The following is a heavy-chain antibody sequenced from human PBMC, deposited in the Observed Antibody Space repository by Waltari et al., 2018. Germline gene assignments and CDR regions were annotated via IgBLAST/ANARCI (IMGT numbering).Heavy chain of an antibody. V-gene: IGHV4-4*07. Sequence: QVQLQESGPGLVKPSETLSLTCTVSGGSISSYYWSWIRQPAGKGLEWMGRLYTSGSTYYNPSFKNRVTMSVDTSKSQFSLKLSSGAAADTAVYYCVRAPPDYHYYGSGSSQASYYYMDVWGKGTTVTVSS. CDR3: VRAPPDYHYYGSGSSQASYYYMDV. CDR1: GGSISSYY. J-gene: IGHJ6*03. CDR2: LYTSGST. D-gene: IGHD3-10*01.